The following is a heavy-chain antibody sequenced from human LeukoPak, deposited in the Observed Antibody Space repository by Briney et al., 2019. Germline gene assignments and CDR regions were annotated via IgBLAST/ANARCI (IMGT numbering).Heavy chain of an antibody. CDR3: ARQSSGWLDFDY. Sequence: GGSLRLSCAASGFTFSSYAMHWVRQAPDKGLEWVAVISYDGSNKYYADSVKGRFTISRDNSKNTLYLQMNSLRAEDTAVYYCARQSSGWLDFDYWGQGTLVTVSS. J-gene: IGHJ4*02. V-gene: IGHV3-30-3*01. CDR1: GFTFSSYA. D-gene: IGHD6-19*01. CDR2: ISYDGSNK.